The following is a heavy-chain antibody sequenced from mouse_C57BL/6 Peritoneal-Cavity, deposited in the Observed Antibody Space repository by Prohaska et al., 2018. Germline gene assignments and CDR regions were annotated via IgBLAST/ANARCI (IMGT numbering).Heavy chain of an antibody. CDR3: ALYGNYGN. CDR1: GYTFTSYW. D-gene: IGHD2-1*01. CDR2: IDPSYSYT. V-gene: IGHV1-50*01. J-gene: IGHJ3*01. Sequence: QVQLQQPGAELVKPGASVKLSCKASGYTFTSYWMQWVKQKPGQGLELIGEIDPSYSYTNYNQKFKGNATCTVDTSSSTAYMQLSSLTSEDSAVYYCALYGNYGNWGQGTLVTVSA.